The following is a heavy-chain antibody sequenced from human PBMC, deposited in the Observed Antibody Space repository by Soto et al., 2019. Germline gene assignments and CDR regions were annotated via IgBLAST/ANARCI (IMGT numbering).Heavy chain of an antibody. D-gene: IGHD6-19*01. Sequence: PSETLSLTCTVSGGSLSSSIYYWGWIRQPPGKGLEWIGSIYYSGSTYYNPSLKSRVTISVDTSKNQFSLKLSSVTAADTAVYYCARAIAVAGTNYFDYWGQGTLVTVSS. J-gene: IGHJ4*02. CDR3: ARAIAVAGTNYFDY. CDR2: IYYSGST. CDR1: GGSLSSSIYY. V-gene: IGHV4-39*01.